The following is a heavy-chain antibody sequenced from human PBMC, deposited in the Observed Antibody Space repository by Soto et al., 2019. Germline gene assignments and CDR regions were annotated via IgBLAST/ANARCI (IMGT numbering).Heavy chain of an antibody. V-gene: IGHV1-18*01. CDR3: ARDEGGYDILTGYYKAHHFDQ. D-gene: IGHD3-9*01. Sequence: ASVKVSCKASGYTFGHFYITWVRQAPGQGLEWMGAISPHNRNTNYAEKFRGRVTMTTDTSTTTADMDLRSLRSDDTAVYYCARDEGGYDILTGYYKAHHFDQWGQGALVTVSS. J-gene: IGHJ4*02. CDR1: GYTFGHFY. CDR2: ISPHNRNT.